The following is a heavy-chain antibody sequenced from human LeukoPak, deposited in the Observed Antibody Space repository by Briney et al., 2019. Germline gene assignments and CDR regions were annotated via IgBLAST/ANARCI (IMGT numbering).Heavy chain of an antibody. CDR2: INSNRGGT. CDR1: GYTFTNYY. CDR3: ARDHGDDAFDI. V-gene: IGHV1-2*02. D-gene: IGHD3-3*01. Sequence: GASVKVSCKASGYTFTNYYIHWVRQAPGQGLEWMGWINSNRGGTNYAQKFQGRVTMTRDTSSSTAYMELRSVRSDDTAVYYCARDHGDDAFDIWGPGTMVTVSS. J-gene: IGHJ3*02.